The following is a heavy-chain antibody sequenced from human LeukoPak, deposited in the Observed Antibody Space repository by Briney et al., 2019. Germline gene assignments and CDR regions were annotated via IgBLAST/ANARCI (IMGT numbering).Heavy chain of an antibody. D-gene: IGHD5-18*01. CDR1: GGSITNTNYY. CDR3: ARAGIQLWLGNFDY. Sequence: PSETLSLTCTVSGGSITNTNYYWAWIRQPPGEGLEWIGSVYHSGITYYTPSLKSRVTISVDTSKSQFSLKLSSVTAADTAVYYCARAGIQLWLGNFDYWGQGTLVTVSS. J-gene: IGHJ4*02. CDR2: VYHSGIT. V-gene: IGHV4-39*07.